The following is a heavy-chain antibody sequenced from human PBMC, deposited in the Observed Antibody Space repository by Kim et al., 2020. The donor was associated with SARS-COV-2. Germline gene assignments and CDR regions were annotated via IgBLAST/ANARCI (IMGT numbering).Heavy chain of an antibody. J-gene: IGHJ4*01. CDR2: TYSNYKWYN. CDR1: GYSVSNSGSS. Sequence: SQTLSLTCAISGYSVSNSGSSWNWIRQSPSRGLEWLGRTYSNYKWYNDYAVSVKSRITINADTSKNQFSLHLNSVTPEDTAVYYCARAPRTAAGTHDNWG. D-gene: IGHD6-13*01. CDR3: ARAPRTAAGTHDN. V-gene: IGHV6-1*01.